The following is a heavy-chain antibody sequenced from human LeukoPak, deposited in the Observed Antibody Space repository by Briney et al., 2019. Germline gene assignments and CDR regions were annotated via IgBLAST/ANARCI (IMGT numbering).Heavy chain of an antibody. CDR3: AKDGGSGWYPAYFDY. CDR1: GFTFTSYA. Sequence: GGSLRLSCAASGFTFTSYAMSWVRQPPGKGLEWVSPISGSGGGTYYADSVKGRFTISRDNSKNTLYLQMNSLRAEDTAVYYCAKDGGSGWYPAYFDYWGRGTLVTVSS. CDR2: ISGSGGGT. V-gene: IGHV3-23*01. J-gene: IGHJ4*02. D-gene: IGHD6-19*01.